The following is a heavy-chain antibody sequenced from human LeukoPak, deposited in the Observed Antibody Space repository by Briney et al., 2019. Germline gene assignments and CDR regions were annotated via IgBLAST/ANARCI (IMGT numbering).Heavy chain of an antibody. Sequence: SETLSLTCAVYGGSFSGYYWSWIRQPPGKGLEWIGEINHSGSTNYNPSLKSRVTISVDTSKNQFSLKLSSVTAADTAVYYCARGKAAAGRDYYYGMDVWGQGTTVTVSS. V-gene: IGHV4-34*01. CDR2: INHSGST. CDR1: GGSFSGYY. J-gene: IGHJ6*02. D-gene: IGHD6-13*01. CDR3: ARGKAAAGRDYYYGMDV.